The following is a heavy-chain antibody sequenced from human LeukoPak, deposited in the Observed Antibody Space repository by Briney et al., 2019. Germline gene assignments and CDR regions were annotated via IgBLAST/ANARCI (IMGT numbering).Heavy chain of an antibody. J-gene: IGHJ4*02. CDR3: AKFLAVGATDDY. V-gene: IGHV3-30*02. CDR1: GFTFSSYG. Sequence: LTGGALRLSFAASGFTFSSYGMPWVRRAPGQGREWVAFIRYDGSNKYYADSVKGRFTISRDNSKNTLYLQMNSLRAEDTAVYYCAKFLAVGATDDYWGQGTLVTVSS. CDR2: IRYDGSNK. D-gene: IGHD1-26*01.